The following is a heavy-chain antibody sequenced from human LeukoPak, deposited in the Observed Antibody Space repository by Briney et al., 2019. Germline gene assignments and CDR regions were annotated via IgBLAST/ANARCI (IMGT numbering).Heavy chain of an antibody. CDR3: ARDTAAAGSGFDY. J-gene: IGHJ4*02. D-gene: IGHD6-13*01. Sequence: SETLSLTCTVSGCSIGSYYWSWIRQPPGKGLEWIGYIYYSGSTNYNPSLKSRVTISVDTSKNQFSLKLSSVTAADTAVYYCARDTAAAGSGFDYWGQGTLVTVSS. CDR2: IYYSGST. V-gene: IGHV4-59*01. CDR1: GCSIGSYY.